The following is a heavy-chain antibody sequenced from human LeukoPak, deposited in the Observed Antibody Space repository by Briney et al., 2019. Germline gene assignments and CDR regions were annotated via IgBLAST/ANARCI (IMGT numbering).Heavy chain of an antibody. CDR3: AREYIDPTLGDNGWGSYIDY. CDR1: GYTLTNYA. D-gene: IGHD3-10*01. CDR2: INTHTGNP. Sequence: ASVKVSCKTSGYTLTNYAMNWVRQAPGQGLEWMGWINTHTGNPTYAQGFTGHFVFSLDTSVTTAYLQISSLKAEDTAVYYCAREYIDPTLGDNGWGSYIDYWGQGTLVTVSS. J-gene: IGHJ4*02. V-gene: IGHV7-4-1*02.